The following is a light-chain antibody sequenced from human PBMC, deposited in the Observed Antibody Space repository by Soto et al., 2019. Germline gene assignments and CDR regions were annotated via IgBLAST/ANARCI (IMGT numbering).Light chain of an antibody. Sequence: QSALTQPPSASGAPGQSVTISCTGTKNDIGVYDFVSWYQHHPGKAPRLIIYEVVQRPSGVPDRFSGSKSGNTASLTVSGLQAADDADYFCKSYAGSNTYVFGSGTKVTAL. CDR3: KSYAGSNTYV. J-gene: IGLJ1*01. CDR2: EVV. CDR1: KNDIGVYDF. V-gene: IGLV2-8*01.